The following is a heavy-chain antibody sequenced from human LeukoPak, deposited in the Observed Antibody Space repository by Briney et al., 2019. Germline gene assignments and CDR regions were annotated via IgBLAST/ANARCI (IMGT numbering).Heavy chain of an antibody. CDR3: ARSGYFLKMRPGYFDS. Sequence: GGSLRLSCAPSGFTFSSYSMNWVRQSPGKGLEWVSSISSSSSYIYYADSVKGRFPISRDNAKSSLYLQMNSLRAEDTAVYYCARSGYFLKMRPGYFDSWGQGTLVTVSS. V-gene: IGHV3-21*04. D-gene: IGHD3-22*01. CDR2: ISSSSSYI. CDR1: GFTFSSYS. J-gene: IGHJ4*02.